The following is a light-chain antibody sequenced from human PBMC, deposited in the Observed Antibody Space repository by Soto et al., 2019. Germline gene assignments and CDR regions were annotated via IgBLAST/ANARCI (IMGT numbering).Light chain of an antibody. Sequence: QAVVTQEPSLTVSPGGTVTLTCDSSTGAVTSGHYANWLQQKLGQAPRALIYSTDTKHSWTPARFSGSLLGGKAALTLSGVRPEDEADYYCLLYYGGAVIFGGGTKLTVL. CDR2: STD. V-gene: IGLV7-43*01. CDR3: LLYYGGAVI. J-gene: IGLJ2*01. CDR1: TGAVTSGHY.